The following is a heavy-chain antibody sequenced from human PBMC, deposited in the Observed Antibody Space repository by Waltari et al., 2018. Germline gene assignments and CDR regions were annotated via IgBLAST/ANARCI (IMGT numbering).Heavy chain of an antibody. V-gene: IGHV3-66*02. CDR1: EFTVSDNY. CDR3: ARKYSSGWDQPIGAFDI. D-gene: IGHD6-19*01. J-gene: IGHJ3*02. Sequence: EVQLVESGGGLVQPGRSLRLSCAASEFTVSDNYMNWVRQAPGKGLEWVSVMYRGGSTYYADSVKGRFTISRDSSKNKVFLQMNTLRPEDTAVYFCARKYSSGWDQPIGAFDIWGQGTKVTVSS. CDR2: MYRGGST.